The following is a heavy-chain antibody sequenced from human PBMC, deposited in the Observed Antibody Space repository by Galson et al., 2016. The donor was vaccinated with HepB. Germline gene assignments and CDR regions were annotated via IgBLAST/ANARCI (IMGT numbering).Heavy chain of an antibody. CDR3: AKSATKQLRDVNAHDI. V-gene: IGHV3-33*06. D-gene: IGHD4-17*01. J-gene: IGHJ3*02. CDR2: IWSDGSNK. CDR1: GFTFSSYG. Sequence: SLRLSCAGFGFTFSSYGMHWVRQAPGKGLEWVAVIWSDGSNKNYADSVKGRFTISRDNSKNTLYLQMNSLRAEDTAGYYCAKSATKQLRDVNAHDIWGQGTMVTVSS.